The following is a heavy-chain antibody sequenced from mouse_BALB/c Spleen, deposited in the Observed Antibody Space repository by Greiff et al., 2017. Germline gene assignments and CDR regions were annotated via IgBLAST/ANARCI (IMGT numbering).Heavy chain of an antibody. D-gene: IGHD1-1*01. Sequence: EVQVVESGGGLVKPGGSLKLSCAASGFTFSSYAMSWVRQTPEKRLEWVASISSGGSTYYPDSVKGRFTISRDNARNILYLQMSSLRSEDTAMYYCARGYYGSSYDAMDYWGQGTSVTVSS. CDR2: ISSGGST. CDR1: GFTFSSYA. V-gene: IGHV5-6-5*01. J-gene: IGHJ4*01. CDR3: ARGYYGSSYDAMDY.